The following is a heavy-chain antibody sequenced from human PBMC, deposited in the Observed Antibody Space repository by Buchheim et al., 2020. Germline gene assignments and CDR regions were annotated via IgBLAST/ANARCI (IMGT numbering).Heavy chain of an antibody. CDR3: ARDWGLSHCSGGSCYWRVWFDP. CDR2: INTNTGNP. J-gene: IGHJ5*02. D-gene: IGHD2-15*01. Sequence: QVQLVQSGSELKKPGASVKVSCKASGYTFTSYAMNWVRQAPGQGLEWMGWINTNTGNPTYAQGFTGRFVFSLDTPVSTAYLQISSLKAEDTAVYYCARDWGLSHCSGGSCYWRVWFDPWGQGTL. V-gene: IGHV7-4-1*02. CDR1: GYTFTSYA.